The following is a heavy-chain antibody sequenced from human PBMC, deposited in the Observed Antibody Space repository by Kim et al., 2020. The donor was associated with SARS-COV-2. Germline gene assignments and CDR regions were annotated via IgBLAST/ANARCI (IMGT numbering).Heavy chain of an antibody. V-gene: IGHV1-46*01. D-gene: IGHD3-3*01. Sequence: STSYAQKFQGRVTMTRDTSTSTVYMELSSLRSEDTAVYYCARDLEGGFDYWGQGTLVTVSS. CDR2: ST. CDR3: ARDLEGGFDY. J-gene: IGHJ4*02.